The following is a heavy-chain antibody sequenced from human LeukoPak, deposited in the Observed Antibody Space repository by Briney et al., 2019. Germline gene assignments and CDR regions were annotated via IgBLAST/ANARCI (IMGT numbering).Heavy chain of an antibody. D-gene: IGHD6-13*01. CDR2: IYYGGST. J-gene: IGHJ4*02. CDR3: ARAWYSRGFDY. V-gene: IGHV4-59*01. CDR1: GGSISSYY. Sequence: SETLSLTCTVSGGSISSYYRSWVRQPPGKGLEWVGYIYYGGSTNYNPSLKSRVTISVDTSKNKLSLKLSSVAAADAAVYYYARAWYSRGFDYWGQGTLVTVSS.